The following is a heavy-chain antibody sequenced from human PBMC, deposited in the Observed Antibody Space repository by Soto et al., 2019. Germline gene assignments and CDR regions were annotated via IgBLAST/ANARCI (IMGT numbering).Heavy chain of an antibody. CDR1: GFVFSSYW. V-gene: IGHV3-74*01. CDR3: ARDLVLGSGSCEN. Sequence: EVQLVESGGGSVQPGGSLRLSCAASGFVFSSYWLHWFRQVPGKGLVWVSRIRPDGSGANYADSVQGRFTISRDNAKNTLDLQMNSLRAEDTGLYYCARDLVLGSGSCENWGQGTLVTVYS. J-gene: IGHJ4*02. D-gene: IGHD3-10*02. CDR2: IRPDGSGA.